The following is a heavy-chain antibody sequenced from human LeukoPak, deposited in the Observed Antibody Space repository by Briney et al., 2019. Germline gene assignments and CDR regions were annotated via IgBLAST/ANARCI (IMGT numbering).Heavy chain of an antibody. Sequence: SETLSLTCTVSGGSISSHYWSWIRQSPGKGLEWIGYIYYSGSTNYNPSLKSRVTISVDTSKNQFSLKLSSVTAADTAVYYCARDGGYDFWSGTFDYWGQGTLVTVSS. CDR1: GGSISSHY. CDR3: ARDGGYDFWSGTFDY. D-gene: IGHD3-3*01. CDR2: IYYSGST. V-gene: IGHV4-59*11. J-gene: IGHJ4*02.